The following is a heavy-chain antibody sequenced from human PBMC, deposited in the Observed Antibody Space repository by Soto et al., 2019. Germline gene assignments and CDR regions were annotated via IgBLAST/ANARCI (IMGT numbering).Heavy chain of an antibody. CDR1: GGSISSSSYY. J-gene: IGHJ5*02. CDR2: IYYSGST. V-gene: IGHV4-39*02. Sequence: QLQLQESGPGLVKPSETLSLTCTVSGGSISSSSYYWGWIRQPPGKGLEWIGSIYYSGSTYYNPSLKGRVTISVDTSKNQFSLKLSSVTAADTAVYYCARDIVVVVAAREFDPWGQGTLVTVSS. D-gene: IGHD2-15*01. CDR3: ARDIVVVVAAREFDP.